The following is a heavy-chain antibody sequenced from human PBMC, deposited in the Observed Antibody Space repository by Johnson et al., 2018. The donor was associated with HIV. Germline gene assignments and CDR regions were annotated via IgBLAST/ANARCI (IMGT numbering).Heavy chain of an antibody. CDR2: IAYAGSNK. V-gene: IGHV3-30*03. J-gene: IGHJ3*02. CDR1: AFTFSSYG. CDR3: ARKGGAFEI. Sequence: QVQLVESGGGGVQPGRSLRLSCAASAFTFSSYGMHWVRQATGKGLAWVAVIAYAGSNKYYADYVKDRFTISKDNSKSTLYVQMNRLTVEDTAVSYCARKGGAFEIWGQGTMVTVSS. D-gene: IGHD3-16*01.